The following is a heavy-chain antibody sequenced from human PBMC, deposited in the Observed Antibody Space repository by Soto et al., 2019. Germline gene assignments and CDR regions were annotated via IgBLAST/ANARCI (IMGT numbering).Heavy chain of an antibody. D-gene: IGHD2-15*01. CDR2: IYPGDSDT. CDR1: GYSFTSYW. CDR3: ATHNEDCSGGSCHPHVGAFDI. V-gene: IGHV5-51*01. J-gene: IGHJ3*02. Sequence: GESLKISCKGSGYSFTSYWIGWVRQMPGKGLEWMGIIYPGDSDTRYSPSFQGQVSISADKSISTAYLQWSSLKASDTAMYYCATHNEDCSGGSCHPHVGAFDIWGQGTMVTVSS.